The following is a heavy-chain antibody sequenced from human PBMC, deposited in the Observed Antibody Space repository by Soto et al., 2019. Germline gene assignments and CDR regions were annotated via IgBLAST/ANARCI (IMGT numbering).Heavy chain of an antibody. J-gene: IGHJ6*02. CDR1: GGTFSSYT. V-gene: IGHV1-69*04. CDR3: ARDSLSNLMSV. Sequence: SVKVPCKASGGTFSSYTISWMRQAPGQGLEWMGRIIPILGIANYAQKFQGRVTITADKSTSTAYMELSSLRSEDTAVYYCARDSLSNLMSVWGQGTTFTVSS. D-gene: IGHD2-8*01. CDR2: IIPILGIA.